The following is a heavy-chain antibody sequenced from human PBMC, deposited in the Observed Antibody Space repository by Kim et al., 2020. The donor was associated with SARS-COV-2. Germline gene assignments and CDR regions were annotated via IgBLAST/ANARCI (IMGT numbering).Heavy chain of an antibody. CDR2: IAYSGST. J-gene: IGHJ3*02. Sequence: SETLSLTCSVSGDSMSSSYWSWIRQSPGKQLEYIAYIAYSGSTNYNPSLKSRVTISLDTSGRQVSLRLNSVTAADTARYYCAGLSLDVLTGYYAFHIWG. CDR1: GDSMSSSY. CDR3: AGLSLDVLTGYYAFHI. V-gene: IGHV4-59*01. D-gene: IGHD3-9*01.